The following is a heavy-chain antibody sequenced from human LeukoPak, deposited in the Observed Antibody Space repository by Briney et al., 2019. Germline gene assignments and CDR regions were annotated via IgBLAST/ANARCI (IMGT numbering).Heavy chain of an antibody. J-gene: IGHJ4*02. Sequence: GGSLRLSCAASGFTFSSYAMSWVRQAPGKGLEWVANIKLDGSEKNYVDSVKGRFTISRDNTKNSLYLQMNSLRAEDTAVFYCTRDQYDTWSRRGNFDSWGQGTLVIVSS. CDR3: TRDQYDTWSRRGNFDS. V-gene: IGHV3-7*03. CDR2: IKLDGSEK. D-gene: IGHD3-3*01. CDR1: GFTFSSYA.